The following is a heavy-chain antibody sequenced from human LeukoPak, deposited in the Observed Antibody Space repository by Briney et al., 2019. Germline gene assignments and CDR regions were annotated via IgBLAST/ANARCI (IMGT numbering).Heavy chain of an antibody. V-gene: IGHV3-15*01. D-gene: IGHD6-25*01. CDR2: IKSKTDGGTT. CDR1: GFTFSNAW. Sequence: PGGSLRLSCAASGFTFSNAWMSWVRQAPGKGLEWVGRIKSKTDGGTTDYAAPVKGRFSISRDDSKNTLYLQMNSLRAEDTAVYYCAKDRRSAAYDAFDIWGQGTMVTVSS. J-gene: IGHJ3*02. CDR3: AKDRRSAAYDAFDI.